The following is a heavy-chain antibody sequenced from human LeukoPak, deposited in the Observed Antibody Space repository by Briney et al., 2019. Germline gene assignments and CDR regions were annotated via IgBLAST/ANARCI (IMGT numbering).Heavy chain of an antibody. D-gene: IGHD3-22*01. CDR2: INPNSGGT. V-gene: IGHV1-2*06. CDR1: GYTFTGYY. Sequence: ASVKVSCKASGYTFTGYYMHWVRQAPGQGLEWMGRINPNSGGTNYAQKFQGRVTMTRDTSISTAYMELSRLRSDDTAVYYCARGSRLYDSSASDAFDIWGQGTMVTVSS. CDR3: ARGSRLYDSSASDAFDI. J-gene: IGHJ3*02.